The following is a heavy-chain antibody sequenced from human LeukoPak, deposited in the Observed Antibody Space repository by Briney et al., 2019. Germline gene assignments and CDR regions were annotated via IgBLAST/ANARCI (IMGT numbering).Heavy chain of an antibody. D-gene: IGHD6-19*01. CDR2: IYYSGKT. V-gene: IGHV4-39*07. J-gene: IGHJ4*02. CDR1: GGSISSYSYY. CDR3: ARVGRNGGWHFDY. Sequence: SETLSLTCTVAGGSISSYSYYLGWIRQPPGKGLEWIGSIYYSGKTFYNPSLKSRVTISIATSKTQFSLNVSSVTAADTAVYYCARVGRNGGWHFDYWGQGTLVTVSS.